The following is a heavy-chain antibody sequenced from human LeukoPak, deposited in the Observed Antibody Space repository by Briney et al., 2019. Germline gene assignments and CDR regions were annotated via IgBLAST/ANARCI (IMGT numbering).Heavy chain of an antibody. CDR2: IYHSGRT. CDR1: GYSISSGYY. V-gene: IGHV4-38-2*02. D-gene: IGHD5-18*01. Sequence: SETLSLTCTVSGYSISSGYYWGWIRQPPGKGLEWIGSIYHSGRTYYNPSLKSRVTISVDTSKNQFSLKRSSVTAADTAVYYCARAESGYSYGPGLDYWGQGTLVTVSS. CDR3: ARAESGYSYGPGLDY. J-gene: IGHJ4*02.